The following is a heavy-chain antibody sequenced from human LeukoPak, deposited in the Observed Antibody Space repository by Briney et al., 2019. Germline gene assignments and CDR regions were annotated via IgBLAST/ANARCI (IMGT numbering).Heavy chain of an antibody. V-gene: IGHV5-51*01. D-gene: IGHD3-10*01. CDR3: ARRGDYSGWFDP. Sequence: GESLKISRQGSGYSFDNYWIGRVPQTPGKGLEWMGIIYPGDSDTRYSPSFQGQVTISADKSINTAYLQWSSLKASDTAMYYGARRGDYSGWFDPWGQGTLVTVSS. CDR2: IYPGDSDT. J-gene: IGHJ5*02. CDR1: GYSFDNYW.